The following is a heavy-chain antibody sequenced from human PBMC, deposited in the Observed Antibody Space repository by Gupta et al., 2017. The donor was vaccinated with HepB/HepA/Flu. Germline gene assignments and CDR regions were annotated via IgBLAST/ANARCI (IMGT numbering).Heavy chain of an antibody. CDR2: IDEDGWKK. V-gene: IGHV3-7*01. Sequence: EVQLVDSGGDLVQPGGSRSLSCAASGFIFRYYWMSWVRRAPGRGLEWVASIDEDGWKKYYVDSVTGRFTISRDNAKDTLYLQMDSLRPDDTAVYYCVRPGTYWSFDYGGQGSLVTVSS. J-gene: IGHJ4*02. CDR1: GFIFRYYW. CDR3: VRPGTYWSFDY. D-gene: IGHD2-8*02.